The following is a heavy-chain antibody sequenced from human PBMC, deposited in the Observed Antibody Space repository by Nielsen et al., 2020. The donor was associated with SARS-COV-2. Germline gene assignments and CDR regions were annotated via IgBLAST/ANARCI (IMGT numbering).Heavy chain of an antibody. Sequence: GESLKISCVASGLTFSDDWMHWVRQVPGKGLVWVSRINRDGSVTNYADSVKGRFTISRDNGGNTLYLQVNSLRAEDTAVYYCVREGDGYHSYYYGLDVWGRGTTVTVSS. V-gene: IGHV3-74*01. CDR1: GLTFSDDW. D-gene: IGHD5-24*01. J-gene: IGHJ6*02. CDR2: INRDGSVT. CDR3: VREGDGYHSYYYGLDV.